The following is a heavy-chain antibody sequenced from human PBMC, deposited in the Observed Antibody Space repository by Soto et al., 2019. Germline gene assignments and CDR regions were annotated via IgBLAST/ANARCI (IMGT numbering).Heavy chain of an antibody. Sequence: ASETLSLTCSVSGSSMTTYYWHWIRQPPGKGLEWIGYIYYLGRTNYNSSLKSRITMSIDTSKNQFSLKLSSVTAADTAIYYCARDPVGVTHFDYWGQGAPVTVSS. J-gene: IGHJ4*02. CDR3: ARDPVGVTHFDY. D-gene: IGHD1-26*01. CDR1: GSSMTTYY. CDR2: IYYLGRT. V-gene: IGHV4-59*01.